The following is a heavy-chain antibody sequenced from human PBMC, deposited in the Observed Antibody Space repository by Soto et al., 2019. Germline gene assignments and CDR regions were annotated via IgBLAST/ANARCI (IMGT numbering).Heavy chain of an antibody. V-gene: IGHV3-30-3*01. CDR2: ISYDGSNK. CDR1: GLSLSSYA. CDR3: ARDRGGSYRRYFEY. D-gene: IGHD1-26*01. J-gene: IGHJ4*02. Sequence: FLGLFCVASGLSLSSYAMHGVGHAPGKGLEWVAVISYDGSNKYYADSVKGRFTISRDNSKNTLYLQMKSLRAEDTAVYYSARDRGGSYRRYFEYWGQGTLVTVSS.